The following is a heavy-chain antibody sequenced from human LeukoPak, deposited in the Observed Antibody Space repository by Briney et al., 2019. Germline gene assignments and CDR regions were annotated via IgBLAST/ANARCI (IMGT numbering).Heavy chain of an antibody. CDR1: GFTFSSND. V-gene: IGHV3-48*02. J-gene: IGHJ4*02. CDR2: ISITSKTI. Sequence: GGSLRLSCTGSGFTFSSNDMSWVRQPPGKGLEWVSYISITSKTIKYADSVKGRFTISRDNAKNSLYLQMNSLRDEDTAVYYCARLVGSRSCSGGTCYSDYWGQGTLVTVSS. D-gene: IGHD2-15*01. CDR3: ARLVGSRSCSGGTCYSDY.